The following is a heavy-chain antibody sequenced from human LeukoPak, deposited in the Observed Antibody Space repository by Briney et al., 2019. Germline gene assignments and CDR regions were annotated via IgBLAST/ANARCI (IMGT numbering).Heavy chain of an antibody. J-gene: IGHJ6*03. CDR2: IYPGDSDT. CDR3: ARHGYSSSWYTNWSYYYYMDV. Sequence: PGESLKISCKGSGYSFTSYWIGWVRQMPGKGLEWMGIIYPGDSDTRYSPSFQGQVTISADKSISPAYLQWSSLKASDTAMYYCARHGYSSSWYTNWSYYYYMDVWGKGTTVTVSS. D-gene: IGHD6-13*01. CDR1: GYSFTSYW. V-gene: IGHV5-51*01.